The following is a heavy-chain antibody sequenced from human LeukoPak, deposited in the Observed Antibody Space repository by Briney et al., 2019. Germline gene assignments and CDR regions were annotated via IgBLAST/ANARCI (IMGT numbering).Heavy chain of an antibody. J-gene: IGHJ4*02. D-gene: IGHD3-10*01. Sequence: GGSLQIPSKGSGYRFTSYWIGWVRQMPGKGLEGMGIIYPGDYDTSYNPSFQGQVTISADKPISTAYLQWSSLKAWDTAMYYCARPKYYGSGSYPIDYWGEGTLVSVPS. V-gene: IGHV5-51*01. CDR3: ARPKYYGSGSYPIDY. CDR2: IYPGDYDT. CDR1: GYRFTSYW.